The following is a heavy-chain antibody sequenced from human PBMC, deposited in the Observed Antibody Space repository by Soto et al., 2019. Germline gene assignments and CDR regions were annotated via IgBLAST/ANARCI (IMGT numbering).Heavy chain of an antibody. CDR2: IKSKTDGGTT. CDR1: GFTFSNAW. J-gene: IGHJ6*02. CDR3: TTAQDIVLVPAAEPPYYYYYYGMDV. Sequence: WGSLRLSYAASGFTFSNAWVNWVLQTPKKGLERVGRIKSKTDGGTTDYAAPVKGRFTISRDDSKNTLYLQMNSLKTEDTAVYYCTTAQDIVLVPAAEPPYYYYYYGMDVWGQGTTVTVSS. D-gene: IGHD2-2*01. V-gene: IGHV3-15*07.